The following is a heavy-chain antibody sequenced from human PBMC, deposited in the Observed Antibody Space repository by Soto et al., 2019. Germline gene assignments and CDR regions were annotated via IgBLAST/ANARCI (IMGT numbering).Heavy chain of an antibody. D-gene: IGHD2-8*01. CDR2: INAGNGNT. Sequence: ASVKVSCKASGYTFTSYAMHWVRQAPGQRLEWMGWINAGNGNTKYSQKFQGRVTITRDTSASTAYMELSSPRSEDTAVYYCARDGSAAGMVYGNWFDPWGQGTLVTVSS. J-gene: IGHJ5*02. V-gene: IGHV1-3*01. CDR3: ARDGSAAGMVYGNWFDP. CDR1: GYTFTSYA.